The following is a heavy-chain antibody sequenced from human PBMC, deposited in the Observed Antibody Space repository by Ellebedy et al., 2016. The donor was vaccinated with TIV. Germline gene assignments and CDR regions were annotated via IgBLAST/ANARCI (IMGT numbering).Heavy chain of an antibody. V-gene: IGHV3-53*01. D-gene: IGHD6-19*01. J-gene: IGHJ4*02. CDR1: GFIVYGYY. CDR3: TGDLQILAVAGTGAEY. CDR2: IYSGSGT. Sequence: GESLKISCAASGFIVYGYYMSWFRQAPGKGLEWVAVIYSGSGTDYADSVKGRFSISRDNSKNTLHLQMNSLRADDTAVYYCTGDLQILAVAGTGAEYWGQGTLVTVSS.